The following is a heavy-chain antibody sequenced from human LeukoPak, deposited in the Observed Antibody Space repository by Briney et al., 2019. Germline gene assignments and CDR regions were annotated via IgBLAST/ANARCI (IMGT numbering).Heavy chain of an antibody. CDR3: TTDRWSSSWYGDAQY. CDR2: IKTEIDGGTT. D-gene: IGHD6-13*01. CDR1: GFTFSSYA. J-gene: IGHJ1*01. Sequence: PGGSLRLSCAASGFTFSSYAMSWVRQAPGKGLEWVGRIKTEIDGGTTDYAAPVNGRFIISRDDSRNRLHLQMNSLQSEDTAVYYCTTDRWSSSWYGDAQYWGQGTLVTVSS. V-gene: IGHV3-15*01.